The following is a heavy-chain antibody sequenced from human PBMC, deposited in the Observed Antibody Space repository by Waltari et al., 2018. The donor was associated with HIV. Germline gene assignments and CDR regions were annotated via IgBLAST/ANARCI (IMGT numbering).Heavy chain of an antibody. CDR1: GGSIPSGGYY. Sequence: QVQLQETGTGLVKPSQTLSLTCTVSGGSIPSGGYYWSWIRQHPGKGLEWIGYIYYSGSTYYNPSLKSRVTISVDTSNNQFSLKLSSVTAADTAVYYCAGRYCSGGSCYSSDYYGMDVWGQGTTVTVSS. CDR3: AGRYCSGGSCYSSDYYGMDV. D-gene: IGHD2-15*01. V-gene: IGHV4-31*03. J-gene: IGHJ6*02. CDR2: IYYSGST.